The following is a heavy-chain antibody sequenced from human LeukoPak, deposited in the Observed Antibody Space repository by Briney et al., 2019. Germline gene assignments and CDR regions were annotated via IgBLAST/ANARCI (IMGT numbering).Heavy chain of an antibody. J-gene: IGHJ4*02. CDR3: ARDNNWGPDY. D-gene: IGHD7-27*01. CDR1: GYTFTGHY. Sequence: ASVNVSCKASGYTFTGHYMHWVRQAPAQGLEWMGWIKPDTGVTYYAQNFQGRFTMTTDTSISTVYMELSSLRSDDTAVYYCARDNNWGPDYWGQGTLVTVSS. CDR2: IKPDTGVT. V-gene: IGHV1-2*02.